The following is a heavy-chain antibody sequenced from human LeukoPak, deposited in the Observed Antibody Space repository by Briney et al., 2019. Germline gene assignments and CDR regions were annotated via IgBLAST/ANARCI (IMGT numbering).Heavy chain of an antibody. CDR3: AKGTTDAFDI. CDR2: INPSGGST. D-gene: IGHD1-1*01. J-gene: IGHJ3*02. CDR1: GYTFTSNY. Sequence: ASVKVSCKAFGYTFTSNYMHWVRQAPGQGLEWMGIINPSGGSTSYAQKFQGRVTMTTDTSTSTAYMELRSLRSDDTAVYYCAKGTTDAFDIWGQGTMVTVSS. V-gene: IGHV1-46*01.